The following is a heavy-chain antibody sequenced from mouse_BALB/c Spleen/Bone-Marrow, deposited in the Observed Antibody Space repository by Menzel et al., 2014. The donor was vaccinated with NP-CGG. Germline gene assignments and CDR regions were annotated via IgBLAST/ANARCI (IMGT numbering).Heavy chain of an antibody. V-gene: IGHV5-9-3*01. Sequence: EVQLMESGGGLVKPGGSLKLSCAASGFTFSSYAMSWIRQTPEKRLEWVATISSGGNYTYYPDSVKGRFTISRDNAKNTLYLQMSSLRSEDTAMYYCARPNTDYFDYWGQGTTLTVSS. CDR3: ARPNTDYFDY. CDR1: GFTFSSYA. D-gene: IGHD5-1-1*01. J-gene: IGHJ2*01. CDR2: ISSGGNYT.